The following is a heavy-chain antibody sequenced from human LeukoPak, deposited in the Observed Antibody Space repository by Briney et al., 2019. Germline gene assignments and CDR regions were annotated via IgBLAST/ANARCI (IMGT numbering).Heavy chain of an antibody. V-gene: IGHV1-58*02. J-gene: IGHJ4*02. D-gene: IGHD2-15*01. CDR2: IVVGSGNT. CDR1: GFTFTSSA. Sequence: GTSVKVSCKASGFTFTSSAMQWVRQARGQRLEWIGWIVVGSGNTNYAQKFQERVTITRDMSTSTAYMELSSLRSEDTAVYYCASNPYCSGGSCYLNVWGQGTLVTVSS. CDR3: ASNPYCSGGSCYLNV.